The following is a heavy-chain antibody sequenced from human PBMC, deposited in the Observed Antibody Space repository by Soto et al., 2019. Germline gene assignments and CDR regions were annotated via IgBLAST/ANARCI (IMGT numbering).Heavy chain of an antibody. Sequence: QVQLVESGGGVVQPGKSLRLACVASGFTFSNYGMHWVRQAPGEGLEWVAVISYDEDNIYYADSVKGRFTISRDNSKNTLYLQMNSLRPEATAVYFCARSGTTVTTFWYFDLWGRGTLVTVSS. J-gene: IGHJ2*01. CDR1: GFTFSNYG. CDR2: ISYDEDNI. CDR3: ARSGTTVTTFWYFDL. V-gene: IGHV3-30*03. D-gene: IGHD4-17*01.